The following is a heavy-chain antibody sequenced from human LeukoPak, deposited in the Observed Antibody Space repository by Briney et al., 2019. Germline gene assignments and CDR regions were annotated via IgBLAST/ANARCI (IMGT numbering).Heavy chain of an antibody. J-gene: IGHJ4*02. CDR1: GGSFSGYY. Sequence: PSETLSLTCAVYGGSFSGYYWSWIRQPPGKGLEWIGEINHSGSTNYNPSLKSRVTISVDTSKNQFSLKLSSVTAADTAVYYCARGPYYYDKLDYWGQGTLVTVSS. V-gene: IGHV4-34*01. D-gene: IGHD3-22*01. CDR2: INHSGST. CDR3: ARGPYYYDKLDY.